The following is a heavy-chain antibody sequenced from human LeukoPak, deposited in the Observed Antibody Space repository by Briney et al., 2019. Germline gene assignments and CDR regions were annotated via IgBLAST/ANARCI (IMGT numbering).Heavy chain of an antibody. J-gene: IGHJ5*02. CDR2: ISAYNGNT. V-gene: IGHV1-18*01. Sequence: ASVKVSCKASGYTFTSYGISWVRQAPGQGLEWMGWISAYNGNTNYAQKLQGRVTMTTDTSTSTAYMELRSLRSDDTAVYYCARDPGYCSGGSCYSHWFDPWGQGTLVTVSS. CDR1: GYTFTSYG. D-gene: IGHD2-15*01. CDR3: ARDPGYCSGGSCYSHWFDP.